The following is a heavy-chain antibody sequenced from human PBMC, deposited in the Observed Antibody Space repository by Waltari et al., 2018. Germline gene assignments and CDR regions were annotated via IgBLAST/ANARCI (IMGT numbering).Heavy chain of an antibody. Sequence: EVQLLESGGGLVQPGGSLRLSCAASGFTFSSYAMSWVRQAPGKGLGWVSAISVSGGSTYYADSVKGGFTISRDNSKNTLYLQMNSLRAEDTAVYYCARMTTGQGHHDYWGQGTLVTVSS. J-gene: IGHJ4*02. CDR2: ISVSGGST. CDR3: ARMTTGQGHHDY. V-gene: IGHV3-23*01. D-gene: IGHD4-17*01. CDR1: GFTFSSYA.